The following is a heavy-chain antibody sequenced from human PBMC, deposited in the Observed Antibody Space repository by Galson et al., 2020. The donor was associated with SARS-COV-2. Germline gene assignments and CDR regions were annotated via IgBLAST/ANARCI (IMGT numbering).Heavy chain of an antibody. CDR3: ARDDGDNSGYVYARDG. D-gene: IGHD3-9*01. CDR1: GFTLSNSA. CDR2: ISYDGSNK. Sequence: GESLKISCAASGFTLSNSAMHWVRQAPGKGLEWVAVISYDGSNKYYADSVKGRFTISRDDPNNTLYLQMNSLRAEDSALYYCARDDGDNSGYVYARDGWCQGTTVTV. J-gene: IGHJ6*02. V-gene: IGHV3-30*04.